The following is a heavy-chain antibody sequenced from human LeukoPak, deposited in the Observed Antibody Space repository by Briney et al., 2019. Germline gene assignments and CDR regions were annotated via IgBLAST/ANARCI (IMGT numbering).Heavy chain of an antibody. CDR1: GYTFTDYY. D-gene: IGHD3-22*01. CDR2: INPNSGGT. V-gene: IGHV1-2*02. J-gene: IGHJ4*02. CDR3: ARVYLGVYYYGSSGYSHLDY. Sequence: ASVKVSCKASGYTFTDYYMHWVRQAPGQGLEWMGWINPNSGGTNYAQKFQGRVTMTRDTSISTAYMELSRLRSVDTAVYYCARVYLGVYYYGSSGYSHLDYWGQGTLVTVSS.